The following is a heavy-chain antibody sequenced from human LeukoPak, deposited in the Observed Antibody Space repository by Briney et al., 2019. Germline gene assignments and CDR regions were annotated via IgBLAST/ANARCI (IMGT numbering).Heavy chain of an antibody. V-gene: IGHV3-23*01. CDR1: GFTFSSYA. CDR3: AKDLYYDSSGYGAYFDY. Sequence: PGGSLRLSCAASGFTFSSYAMSWVRQAPGKGLELVAAISGSGGSTYYADSVKGRFTISRDNSKNTLYLQMNSLRAEDTAVYYCAKDLYYDSSGYGAYFDYWGQGTLVTVSS. J-gene: IGHJ4*02. CDR2: ISGSGGST. D-gene: IGHD3-22*01.